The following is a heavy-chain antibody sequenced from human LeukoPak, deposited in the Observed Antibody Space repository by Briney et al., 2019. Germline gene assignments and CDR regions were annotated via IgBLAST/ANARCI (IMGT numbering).Heavy chain of an antibody. CDR3: ARGSRSFDWLRSYFDF. J-gene: IGHJ4*02. CDR1: GYTFNDYY. Sequence: ATVKISCKASGYTFNDYYIHWVQQAPGKGLEWMGRVDLEDGDTIYAEKFQGRVTITADMSTDTAYMDLSSLRSFDTAVYYCARGSRSFDWLRSYFDFWGQGTLVSVSS. V-gene: IGHV1-69-2*01. CDR2: VDLEDGDT. D-gene: IGHD3-9*01.